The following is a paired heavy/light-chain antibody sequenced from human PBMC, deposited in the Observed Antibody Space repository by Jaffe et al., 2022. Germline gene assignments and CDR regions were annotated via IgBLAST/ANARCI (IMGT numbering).Light chain of an antibody. V-gene: IGKV1-39*01. CDR3: QQSYSNPRT. CDR2: AAS. CDR1: QSISSY. J-gene: IGKJ2*01. Sequence: DILVTQSPSSLSASVGDRVTITCRASQSISSYLNWYQQKPGKAPKLLIYAASSLQSGVPSRFSGSGSGTDFTLTISSLQPEDFATYYCQQSYSNPRTFGQGTKLEIK.
Heavy chain of an antibody. V-gene: IGHV3-9*01. Sequence: EVQLVESGGGLVQPGRSLRLSCAASGFTFDDYAMHWVRQVPGKGLEWVSGISWNSGSIGYADSVKGRFTISRDNAKNSLYLQMSSLRPEDTALYYCAKDRSYADGYNQAHVDWGQGTLVTVSS. CDR2: ISWNSGSI. J-gene: IGHJ4*02. CDR3: AKDRSYADGYNQAHVD. CDR1: GFTFDDYA. D-gene: IGHD1-26*01.